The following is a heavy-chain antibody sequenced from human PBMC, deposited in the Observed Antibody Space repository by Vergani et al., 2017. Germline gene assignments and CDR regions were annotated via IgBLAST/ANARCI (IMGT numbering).Heavy chain of an antibody. D-gene: IGHD3/OR15-3a*01. Sequence: QVQLVQSGTEVKKPGASVKVSCKASGYTFTSYGISWVRQAPGQGLEWMGWYSAYNGNKNYAQKFQGRVTMTTDTSTSTAYMGVRRLGSDDTAVYYCAGDGGTGAASWGQGTLVTVSS. CDR1: GYTFTSYG. CDR3: AGDGGTGAAS. V-gene: IGHV1-18*04. J-gene: IGHJ5*02. CDR2: YSAYNGNK.